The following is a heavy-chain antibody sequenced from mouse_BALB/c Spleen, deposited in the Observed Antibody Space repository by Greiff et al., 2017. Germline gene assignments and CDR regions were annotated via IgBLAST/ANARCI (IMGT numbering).Heavy chain of an antibody. Sequence: VQLKESGPGLVAPSQSLSITCTVSGFSLTGYGVNWVRQPPGKGLEWLGMIWGDGSTDYNSALKSRLSISKDNSKSQVFLKMNSLQTDDTARYYCARDYGSSYDAMDYWGQGTSVTVSS. V-gene: IGHV2-6-7*01. CDR2: IWGDGST. CDR1: GFSLTGYG. D-gene: IGHD1-1*01. J-gene: IGHJ4*01. CDR3: ARDYGSSYDAMDY.